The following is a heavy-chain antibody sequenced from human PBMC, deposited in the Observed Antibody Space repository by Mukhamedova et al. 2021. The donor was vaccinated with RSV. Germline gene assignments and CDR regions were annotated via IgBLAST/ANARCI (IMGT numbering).Heavy chain of an antibody. J-gene: IGHJ6*02. Sequence: GLEWVAVISYDGSNKYYADSVKGRFTISRDNSKNTLYLQMNSLRAEDTAVYYCARDGGSTSLDVLGGMDVWGQGTTVTGSS. V-gene: IGHV3-30*04. D-gene: IGHD2-2*01. CDR2: ISYDGSNK. CDR3: ARDGGSTSLDVLGGMDV.